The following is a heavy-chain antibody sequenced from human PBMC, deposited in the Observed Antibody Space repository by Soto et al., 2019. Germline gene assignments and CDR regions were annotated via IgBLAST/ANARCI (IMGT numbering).Heavy chain of an antibody. J-gene: IGHJ3*01. V-gene: IGHV1-46*01. CDR1: GYSFTNHY. Sequence: QVQLVQSGAEVKKPGASVKLSCKASGYSFTNHYMHWVRQAPGQGLEWMGIINPRSGSASYAQKFQDTVTMTRDTSTSTVYMELRSLRAEATAVYYCARDFDGTTDAFDFWGQGTMVTVSS. D-gene: IGHD1-7*01. CDR2: INPRSGSA. CDR3: ARDFDGTTDAFDF.